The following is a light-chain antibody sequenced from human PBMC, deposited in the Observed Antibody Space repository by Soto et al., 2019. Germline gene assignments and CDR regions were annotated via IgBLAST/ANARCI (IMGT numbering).Light chain of an antibody. CDR1: SSNIAGNM. Sequence: QPVLTQPPSASGTPGQRVTMLCSGSSSNIAGNMVNWYQHIPGSAPKLLIYSSTERASGVPDRFSASKSGTSASLAISGLQSEDEAHYYCAAWDDRLGGQVFGGGTKLTVL. CDR3: AAWDDRLGGQV. J-gene: IGLJ2*01. CDR2: SST. V-gene: IGLV1-44*01.